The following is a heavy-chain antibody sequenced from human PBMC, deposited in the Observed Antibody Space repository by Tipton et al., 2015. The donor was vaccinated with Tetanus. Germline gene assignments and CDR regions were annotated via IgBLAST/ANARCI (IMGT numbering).Heavy chain of an antibody. CDR3: IYTVGRPAIAG. J-gene: IGHJ1*01. D-gene: IGHD2-2*02. CDR1: GFTFSNSG. Sequence: SLRLSCAASGFTFSNSGMHWVRQAPGKGLEWVAIISYDGNYQSYAESVKGRFTISRDNSKSTLFLQMNGLRAEDTAVYYCIYTVGRPAIAGGGQGSLLTV. CDR2: ISYDGNYQ. V-gene: IGHV3-30*03.